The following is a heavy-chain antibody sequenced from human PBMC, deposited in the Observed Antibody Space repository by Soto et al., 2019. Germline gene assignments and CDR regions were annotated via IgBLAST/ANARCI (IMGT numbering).Heavy chain of an antibody. CDR1: VYTFTIYG. Sequence: ASVKVSCTSSVYTFTIYGLIWVRQAPGQGLEWMGWINGYTGNTNYAQKFQGRVTMTTDTSTNTAYLDLWTLISDDTAVYYCARSWVTGKGGIDVWGQGTTVTVSS. D-gene: IGHD3-16*01. CDR3: ARSWVTGKGGIDV. CDR2: INGYTGNT. V-gene: IGHV1-18*01. J-gene: IGHJ6*02.